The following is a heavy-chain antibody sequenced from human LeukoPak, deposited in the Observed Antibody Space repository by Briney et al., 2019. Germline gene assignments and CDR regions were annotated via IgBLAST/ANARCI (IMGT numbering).Heavy chain of an antibody. J-gene: IGHJ3*02. Sequence: PSETLSLTCAVYGGSFSGYYWSWIRQPPGKGLEWIGEINHSGRTNYNPSLKSRVSISVDTSKNQFSLKLSSVTAADTAVYYCARVRGLGTSAFDIWGQGTMVTVSS. CDR3: ARVRGLGTSAFDI. CDR2: INHSGRT. CDR1: GGSFSGYY. V-gene: IGHV4-34*01. D-gene: IGHD1-1*01.